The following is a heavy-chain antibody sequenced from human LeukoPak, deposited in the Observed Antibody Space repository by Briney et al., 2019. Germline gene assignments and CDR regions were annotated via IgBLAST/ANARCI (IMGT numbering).Heavy chain of an antibody. J-gene: IGHJ3*02. CDR2: INPNSGGT. Sequence: ASVKLSCKASGYTFTGYYMHWVRQAPGQGLEWVGWINPNSGGTNYAQKFQGRVTMTRDTSISTAYMELSRLRSDDTAVYYCARENWNYVGAFDIWGQGTMVTVSS. CDR1: GYTFTGYY. V-gene: IGHV1-2*02. D-gene: IGHD1-7*01. CDR3: ARENWNYVGAFDI.